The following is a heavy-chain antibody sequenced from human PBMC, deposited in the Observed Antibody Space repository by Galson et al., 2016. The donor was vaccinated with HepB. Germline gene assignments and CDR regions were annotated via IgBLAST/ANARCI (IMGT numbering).Heavy chain of an antibody. D-gene: IGHD3-22*01. CDR1: GFTFNTYS. V-gene: IGHV3-48*02. J-gene: IGHJ4*02. CDR2: IDTSSKSI. CDR3: VRDFRSSGTFGC. Sequence: SLRLSCAASGFTFNTYSMNWVRQSPGKGLEWVSYIDTSSKSIVYADSVKGRFNISRDNAKSSLYLQMNSLTEEDTALYYCVRDFRSSGTFGCWGQGILVTVSS.